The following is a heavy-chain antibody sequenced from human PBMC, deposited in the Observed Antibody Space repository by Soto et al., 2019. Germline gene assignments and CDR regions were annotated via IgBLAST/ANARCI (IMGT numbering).Heavy chain of an antibody. CDR2: ITSDTNTT. J-gene: IGHJ4*02. D-gene: IGHD6-19*01. CDR1: GFPFSIYS. Sequence: EVQLVESGGGLVQPGGSLRLTCVASGFPFSIYSMNWVRQAPGKGLEWSSYITSDTNTTKYADSVKGRFTISRDNAKNSVYLQMTSLRDEDTAVYFCARSVEGHFDYWGQGTVVTVSS. V-gene: IGHV3-48*02. CDR3: ARSVEGHFDY.